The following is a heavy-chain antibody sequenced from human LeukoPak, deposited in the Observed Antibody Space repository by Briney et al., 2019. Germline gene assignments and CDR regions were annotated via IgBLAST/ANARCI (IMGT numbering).Heavy chain of an antibody. D-gene: IGHD3-10*01. J-gene: IGHJ5*02. CDR3: AGGYGSGTYSA. CDR2: TSTTVGT. CDR1: GASISSYY. V-gene: IGHV4-4*07. Sequence: KTSETLSLTCTVSGASISSYYWSWIRQPAGKGLEWLGRTSTTVGTYYSPSLKSRVTMSIDTSKNQFSLRLTSVTGGDTAVYFCAGGYGSGTYSAWGQGTLVTVSS.